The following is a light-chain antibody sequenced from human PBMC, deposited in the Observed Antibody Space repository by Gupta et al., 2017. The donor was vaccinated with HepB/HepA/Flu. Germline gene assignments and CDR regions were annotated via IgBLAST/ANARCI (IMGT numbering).Light chain of an antibody. CDR3: QQYGGSPLS. CDR1: QSVSSSY. CDR2: SAS. J-gene: IGKJ4*01. V-gene: IGKV3-20*01. Sequence: EIALTQSPGTLPLSPGERATLSCRASQSVSSSYLAWYQQKSGQPPRLLIYSASSRATGIPDRFSGSGSGTDFTLTISRLEPEDFAVYYCQQYGGSPLSFGGGTKVEIK.